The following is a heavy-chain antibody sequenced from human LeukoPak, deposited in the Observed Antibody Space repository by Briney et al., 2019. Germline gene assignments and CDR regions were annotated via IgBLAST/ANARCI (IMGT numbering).Heavy chain of an antibody. CDR1: GGTFSSYA. Sequence: ASVTVSCKASGGTFSSYAISWVRQAPGQGLEWMGRIIPIFGTANYAQKFQGRVTITADKSTSTAYMELSSLRSEDTAVYYCARGTRVLRFLEWSNWFDPWGQGTLVTVSS. CDR3: ARGTRVLRFLEWSNWFDP. D-gene: IGHD3-3*01. CDR2: IIPIFGTA. V-gene: IGHV1-69*06. J-gene: IGHJ5*02.